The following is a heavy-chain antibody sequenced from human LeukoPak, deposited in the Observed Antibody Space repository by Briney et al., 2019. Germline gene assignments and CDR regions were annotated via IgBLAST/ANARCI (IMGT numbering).Heavy chain of an antibody. V-gene: IGHV4-59*01. J-gene: IGHJ6*03. CDR2: IYYSGST. CDR1: GGSISSYY. CDR3: ARAPDGIAARPYYYYYMDV. Sequence: SETLSLTCTVPGGSISSYYWSWIRQPPGKGLEWIGYIYYSGSTNYNPSLKSRVTISVDTSKNQFSLKLSSVTAADTAVYYCARAPDGIAARPYYYYYMDVGGKGTTVTVSS. D-gene: IGHD6-6*01.